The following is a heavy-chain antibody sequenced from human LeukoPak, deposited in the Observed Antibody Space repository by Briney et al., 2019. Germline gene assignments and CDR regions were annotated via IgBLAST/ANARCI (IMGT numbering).Heavy chain of an antibody. J-gene: IGHJ5*02. CDR2: IYYSGKT. Sequence: SETLSLTCTVSGASISSSGYYWGWVRQPPGKGLEWIGNIYYSGKTYYNSSLKSRVTVSVDTSKNQLSLNLTSVTAADTAVYYCVRLSTTIFGVVIQIDPWGQGSLVTVSS. D-gene: IGHD3-3*01. CDR3: VRLSTTIFGVVIQIDP. CDR1: GASISSSGYY. V-gene: IGHV4-39*01.